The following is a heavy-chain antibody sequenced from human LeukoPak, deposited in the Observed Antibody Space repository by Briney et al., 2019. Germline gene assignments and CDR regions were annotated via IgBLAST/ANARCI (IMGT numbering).Heavy chain of an antibody. V-gene: IGHV4-59*01. CDR3: ASDTGIAAAVT. D-gene: IGHD6-13*01. Sequence: PSETLSLTCTVSGDSISNYYWSWIRQPPGKGLEWIGYVYYSGSTSGSTNYNPSLRSRVTISVDTSKNQFSLKLSSVTAADTAVYYCASDTGIAAAVTWGQGTLVTVSS. CDR2: VYYSGSTSGST. CDR1: GDSISNYY. J-gene: IGHJ4*02.